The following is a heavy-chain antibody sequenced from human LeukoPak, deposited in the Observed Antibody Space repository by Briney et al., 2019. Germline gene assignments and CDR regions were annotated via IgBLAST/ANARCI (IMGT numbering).Heavy chain of an antibody. CDR2: INHSGST. D-gene: IGHD5-12*01. J-gene: IGHJ6*02. Sequence: PSETLSLTCAVYGGSFSGYYGSWVRQPPGTGREWIGEINHSGSTNYHPSPKSRVTISVDTSKNQFSMKLSSVTAADTAVYYCARQGGGIVATIGYYYYYGMDVWGQGTTATVSS. V-gene: IGHV4-34*01. CDR1: GGSFSGYY. CDR3: ARQGGGIVATIGYYYYYGMDV.